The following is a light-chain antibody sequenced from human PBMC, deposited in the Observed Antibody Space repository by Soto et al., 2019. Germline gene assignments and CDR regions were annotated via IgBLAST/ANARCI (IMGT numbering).Light chain of an antibody. J-gene: IGKJ5*01. CDR3: QHCNNLTIT. CDR2: GAS. CDR1: QDISKY. Sequence: DIQMTQSPSSLSASVGDRVTITCKANQDISKYLNWYQQKQGKASKLLIYGASSLETGVPSRFSGSASGKDFTCTISSLHPEDIATYYCQHCNNLTITFGQVTRLEIK. V-gene: IGKV1-33*01.